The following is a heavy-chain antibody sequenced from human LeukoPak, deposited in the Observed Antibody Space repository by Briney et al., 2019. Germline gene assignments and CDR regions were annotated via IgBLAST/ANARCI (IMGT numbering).Heavy chain of an antibody. J-gene: IGHJ4*02. CDR2: IYHSGST. V-gene: IGHV4-39*07. Sequence: SETLSLTCTVSGGSITSSSHYWGWIRQPPGKGLEWIGTIYHSGSTYYNPSLKSRVTISVDRSKNQFSLKLSSVTAADTAVYYCARLSQYHYYFDYWGQGTLVTVSS. CDR3: ARLSQYHYYFDY. D-gene: IGHD2-2*01. CDR1: GGSITSSSHY.